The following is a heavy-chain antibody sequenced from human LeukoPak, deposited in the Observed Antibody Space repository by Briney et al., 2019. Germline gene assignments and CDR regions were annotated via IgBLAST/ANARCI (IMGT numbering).Heavy chain of an antibody. D-gene: IGHD6-6*01. Sequence: SETLSLTCTVSGGSINNYYWSWIRQPPGKGLEWIGYIYYSGSTNYNPSLKSRVTISVDTSKNQFSLKLSSVTAADTAVYYCARSFNGASSLFFRYWGQGTLVTVSS. J-gene: IGHJ4*02. CDR2: IYYSGST. V-gene: IGHV4-59*01. CDR3: ARSFNGASSLFFRY. CDR1: GGSINNYY.